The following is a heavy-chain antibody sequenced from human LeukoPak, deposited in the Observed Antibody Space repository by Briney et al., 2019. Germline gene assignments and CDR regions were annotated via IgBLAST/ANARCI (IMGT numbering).Heavy chain of an antibody. CDR3: ARGTAVAGRDYFDF. V-gene: IGHV5-51*01. CDR2: LYPGDSDT. CDR1: GYTFTNYW. D-gene: IGHD6-19*01. Sequence: GESLKISCKGTGYTFTNYWIGWVRQMPGKGLEWLGLLYPGDSDTRYSPTVQGQVTISGDKSISTAYLQWSSLKASDTAIYYCARGTAVAGRDYFDFWREETLVTVSS. J-gene: IGHJ4*02.